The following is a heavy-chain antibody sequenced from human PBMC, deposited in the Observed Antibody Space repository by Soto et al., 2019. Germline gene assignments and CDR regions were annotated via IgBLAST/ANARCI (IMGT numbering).Heavy chain of an antibody. Sequence: PSETLSLTCTVSGGSISSSSFHWGWIRQPPGKGLGWIGSIDYSGSTYYSPSPRSRVTISVATSKNQFSLRLSSVTAPDTAVYYCVRRESAARTDWWLDPWGQGTRVTVPP. V-gene: IGHV4-39*07. CDR1: GGSISSSSFH. D-gene: IGHD6-6*01. CDR2: IDYSGST. CDR3: VRRESAARTDWWLDP. J-gene: IGHJ5*02.